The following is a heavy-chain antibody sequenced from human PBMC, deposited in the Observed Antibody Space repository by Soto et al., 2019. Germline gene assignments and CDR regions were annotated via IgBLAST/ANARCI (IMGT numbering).Heavy chain of an antibody. J-gene: IGHJ4*02. Sequence: SXKVSFKASGYTXTSYGIRLVRQAPGQGLEWMGWISAYNGSTNYAQKLQGRVTMTTDTSTSTAYMELRSLRSDDTAVYYCARVGSIAARPYDDYWGQGTLGTVSS. D-gene: IGHD6-6*01. CDR3: ARVGSIAARPYDDY. CDR2: ISAYNGST. V-gene: IGHV1-18*04. CDR1: GYTXTSYG.